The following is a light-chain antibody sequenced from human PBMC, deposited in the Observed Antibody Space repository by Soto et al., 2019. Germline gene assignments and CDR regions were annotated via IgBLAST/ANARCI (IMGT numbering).Light chain of an antibody. V-gene: IGKV3-15*01. CDR1: QSVSSN. Sequence: EIVMTQSPATLSVSPGERATLSCRASQSVSSNLAWYQQKPGQAPRLLIYGASTRATGIPARFSGSGSGTEFTLPITSLQSEDLPVYYCQQYNNWPRTFGQGTKVEIK. CDR2: GAS. J-gene: IGKJ1*01. CDR3: QQYNNWPRT.